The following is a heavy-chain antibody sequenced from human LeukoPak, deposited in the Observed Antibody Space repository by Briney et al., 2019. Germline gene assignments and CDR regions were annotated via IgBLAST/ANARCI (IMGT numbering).Heavy chain of an antibody. J-gene: IGHJ4*02. CDR3: AKRAGLRDTTRWKFDY. V-gene: IGHV3-30*02. CDR2: IRYDGSNK. Sequence: GGSLRLSCAASGFTFSSYTMNWIRQAPGKGLEWVAFIRYDGSNKYYADSVKGRFTISRDNSKNTLYLQMNSLRAEDTAVYYCAKRAGLRDTTRWKFDYWGQGTLVTVSS. CDR1: GFTFSSYT. D-gene: IGHD5-12*01.